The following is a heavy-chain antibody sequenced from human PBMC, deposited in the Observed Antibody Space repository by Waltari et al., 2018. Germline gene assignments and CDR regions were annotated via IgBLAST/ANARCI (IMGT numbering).Heavy chain of an antibody. CDR1: GFTFRSYT. CDR2: ISGGSSFK. CDR3: AREWGVMIGTAGFYFDY. J-gene: IGHJ4*02. D-gene: IGHD2-21*02. Sequence: EVQLVGSGGGLVKPGGSLRLPCTAPGFTFRSYTVTGVRQAPGKGLEWVSSISGGSSFKYYADSVKGRFTISRDNVNNSLYLQMNSLRVEDTAVYYCAREWGVMIGTAGFYFDYWAQGALVTVFS. V-gene: IGHV3-21*01.